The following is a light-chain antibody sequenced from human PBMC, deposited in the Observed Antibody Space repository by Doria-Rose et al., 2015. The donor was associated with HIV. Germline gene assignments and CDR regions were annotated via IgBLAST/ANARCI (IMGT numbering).Light chain of an antibody. J-gene: IGLJ1*01. CDR2: GNS. CDR1: SSNTGADYD. V-gene: IGLV1-40*01. Sequence: QSVLTQPPSVFGAPGQRVTISCTGSSSNTGADYDVHWYQQLPGTAPKLLIYGNSNRPSGVPDRFSGSKSGTSASLAITGLQAEDEADYYCQSYDSSLSGSYVFGTGTKVTVL. CDR3: QSYDSSLSGSYV.